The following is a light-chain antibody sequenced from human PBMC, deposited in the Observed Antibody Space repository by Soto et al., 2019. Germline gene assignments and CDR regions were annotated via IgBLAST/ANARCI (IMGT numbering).Light chain of an antibody. CDR2: ETS. CDR3: QQYGSYPLT. V-gene: IGKV3-20*01. Sequence: EVVLTQSPGALSLSPGERATLSCRASQSVDSSYFAWYEQRPGQAPRLLMYETSIRATGIPDRFSGSGAGTDFTLTVSRLEYEDCAVYFCQQYGSYPLTVGGGTKVEIK. CDR1: QSVDSSY. J-gene: IGKJ4*01.